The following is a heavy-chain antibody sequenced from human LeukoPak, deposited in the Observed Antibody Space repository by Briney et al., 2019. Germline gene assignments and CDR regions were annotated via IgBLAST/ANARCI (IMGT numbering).Heavy chain of an antibody. Sequence: GGSLTLSCAAYGLTFSSHAMGWVRQDPGKGLECVSTISGSSASTSYADSVKGRFTISTDTSKNSVYLQMNSQRAEDTPVYYLAKYFCDCSGYGMDVWRQGTTVSVCS. CDR2: ISGSSAST. D-gene: IGHD2-21*02. J-gene: IGHJ6*01. CDR1: GLTFSSHA. CDR3: AKYFCDCSGYGMDV. V-gene: IGHV3-23*01.